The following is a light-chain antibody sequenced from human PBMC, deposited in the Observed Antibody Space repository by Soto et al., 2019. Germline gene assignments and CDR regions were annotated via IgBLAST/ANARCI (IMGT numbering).Light chain of an antibody. J-gene: IGKJ5*01. Sequence: DIKMNHSPSTLSASVGDTVTITCRASQTVDTWLAWYQQKPGKAPKLLIYDASSLQSGVSSRFSASGSGTEFTLTISSLQPDDFATYYSQQYKTYVITFGPGTRLEIK. CDR1: QTVDTW. V-gene: IGKV1-5*01. CDR3: QQYKTYVIT. CDR2: DAS.